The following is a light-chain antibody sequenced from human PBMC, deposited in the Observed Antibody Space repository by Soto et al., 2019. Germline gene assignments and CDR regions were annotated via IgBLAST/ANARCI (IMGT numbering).Light chain of an antibody. CDR3: QQYNSYST. J-gene: IGKJ1*01. V-gene: IGKV1-5*01. Sequence: DIQMTQSPSTLSASVGDRVTITCRASQSISSWLAWYQQKPGKAPKLLIYDASSLESGVPSRFSGSGSGTEFALTISSLQPDVFATYYCQQYNSYSTFGQGIKVEIK. CDR2: DAS. CDR1: QSISSW.